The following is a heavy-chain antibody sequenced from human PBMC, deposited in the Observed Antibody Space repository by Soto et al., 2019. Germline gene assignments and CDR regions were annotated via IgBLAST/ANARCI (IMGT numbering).Heavy chain of an antibody. CDR1: GFTFSNYA. Sequence: EVQLLESGGGLVQPGGSLRLSCAAPGFTFSNYAMNWVRQAPGKGLEWVSVISGSGGSTYYADSVKGRFTISRDNSKNTLYLQMNSLRGEDTAVYYCASRSSGWYFDYWGQGTLVTGSS. V-gene: IGHV3-23*01. D-gene: IGHD6-19*01. J-gene: IGHJ4*02. CDR3: ASRSSGWYFDY. CDR2: ISGSGGST.